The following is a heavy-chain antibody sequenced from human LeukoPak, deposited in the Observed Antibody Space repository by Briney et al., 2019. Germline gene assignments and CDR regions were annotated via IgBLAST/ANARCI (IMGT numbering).Heavy chain of an antibody. V-gene: IGHV4-34*01. Sequence: SETLSLTCAVYGGSFSGYYWSWIPHPPGKGLKWIGEINHSGSTNYNPSLKSRVTISVDTSKNQFSLKLSSVTAADTAVYYCAREVVPAAIGWFDPWGQGTLVTVSS. CDR2: INHSGST. CDR1: GGSFSGYY. J-gene: IGHJ5*02. CDR3: AREVVPAAIGWFDP. D-gene: IGHD2-2*01.